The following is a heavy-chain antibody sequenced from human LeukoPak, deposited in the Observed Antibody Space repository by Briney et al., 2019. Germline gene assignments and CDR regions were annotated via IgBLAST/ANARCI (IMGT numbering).Heavy chain of an antibody. CDR1: GYTFTGYY. D-gene: IGHD2-15*01. Sequence: ASVKVSCKASGYTFTGYYMHWVRQAPGQGLEWMGWINPNSGGTNYAQKFQGRVTMTRDTSISTAYMELSRLRSDDTAVYYCARDREYYSGGSCYSVVYYYYMDVWGKGTTVAVSS. CDR3: ARDREYYSGGSCYSVVYYYYMDV. V-gene: IGHV1-2*02. CDR2: INPNSGGT. J-gene: IGHJ6*03.